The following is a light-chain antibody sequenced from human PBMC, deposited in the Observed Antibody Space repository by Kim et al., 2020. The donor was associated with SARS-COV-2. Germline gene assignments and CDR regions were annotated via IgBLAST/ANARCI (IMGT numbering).Light chain of an antibody. CDR2: RNN. V-gene: IGLV1-47*01. Sequence: ELTQPPSASGTPGPRVTISCSGSSSNIGSNYVYWYQQLPGTAPKLLIYRNNQRPSGVPDRFSGSKSGTSASLAISGLRSEDEADYYCAAWDDSLSGVVFGGGTQLTVL. CDR3: AAWDDSLSGVV. J-gene: IGLJ2*01. CDR1: SSNIGSNY.